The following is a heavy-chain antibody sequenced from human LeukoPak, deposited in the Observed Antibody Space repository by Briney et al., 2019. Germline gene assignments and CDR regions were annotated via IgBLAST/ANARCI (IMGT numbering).Heavy chain of an antibody. CDR1: GASLNGHY. V-gene: IGHV4-34*01. CDR2: GSDVGGT. Sequence: SETLSLTCAVYGASLNGHYWSWIRQPPGKGLEWIGEGSDVGGTKYNPTLKSRVTISADTSKNQFSLKLSSVTAADTAVYYCAQNGQSGFSFDPWGQGTLVTVSS. J-gene: IGHJ5*02. CDR3: AQNGQSGFSFDP. D-gene: IGHD2-8*01.